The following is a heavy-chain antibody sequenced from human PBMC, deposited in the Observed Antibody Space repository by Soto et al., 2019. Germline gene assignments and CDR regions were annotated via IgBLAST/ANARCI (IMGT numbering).Heavy chain of an antibody. V-gene: IGHV3-66*01. CDR3: ARDPLWFGEIGYFEY. CDR2: IYSGGST. D-gene: IGHD3-10*01. CDR1: GVTVSSNY. Sequence: GGSLRLSCAASGVTVSSNYMSWVRQAPGKGLEWVSVIYSGGSTYYADSVKGRFTISRDNAKSSLYLQMTTLKAEDTAVYYCARDPLWFGEIGYFEYWGQGALVTGSS. J-gene: IGHJ4*02.